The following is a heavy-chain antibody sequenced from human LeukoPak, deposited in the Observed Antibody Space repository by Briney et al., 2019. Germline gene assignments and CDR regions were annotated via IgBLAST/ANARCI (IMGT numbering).Heavy chain of an antibody. Sequence: VRSLRLSCAASGFTFSSYGMHWVRQAPGKGLEWVALIWYDGSNTYYADSVKGRLTISRDNSKNTLYLQMNSLRAEDTAVYYCAKASGSSGWYEGMAVWGQGTTVTVSS. V-gene: IGHV3-33*06. J-gene: IGHJ6*02. D-gene: IGHD6-19*01. CDR2: IWYDGSNT. CDR3: AKASGSSGWYEGMAV. CDR1: GFTFSSYG.